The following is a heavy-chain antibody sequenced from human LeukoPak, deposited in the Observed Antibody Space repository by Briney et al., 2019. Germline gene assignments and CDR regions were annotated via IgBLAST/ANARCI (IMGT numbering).Heavy chain of an antibody. V-gene: IGHV1-2*02. D-gene: IGHD3-10*01. CDR2: INPNSGGT. CDR1: GYTFTGYY. CDR3: ARVGPLWFGELQPYYFDY. J-gene: IGHJ4*02. Sequence: GASVKVSCKASGYTFTGYYMHWVRQAPGQGLEWMGWINPNSGGTNYAQKFQGRVTMTTDTSTSTAYMELRSLRSDDTAVYYCARVGPLWFGELQPYYFDYWGQGTLVTVSS.